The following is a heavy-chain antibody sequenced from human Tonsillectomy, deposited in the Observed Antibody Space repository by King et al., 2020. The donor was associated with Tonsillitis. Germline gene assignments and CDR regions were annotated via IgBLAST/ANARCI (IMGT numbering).Heavy chain of an antibody. V-gene: IGHV1-69*12. J-gene: IGHJ6*02. CDR1: GGTFSSYA. D-gene: IGHD2-21*02. CDR3: ASGGGTAYYYDYYGMDV. Sequence: QLVQSGAEVKKPGSSVKVSCKASGGTFSSYAISWVRQAPGQGLEWMGGIIPIFGTANYAQTFQGRVTITADESTSTAYMELSSLRSEDTAVYYCASGGGTAYYYDYYGMDVWGQGTTVTVSS. CDR2: IIPIFGTA.